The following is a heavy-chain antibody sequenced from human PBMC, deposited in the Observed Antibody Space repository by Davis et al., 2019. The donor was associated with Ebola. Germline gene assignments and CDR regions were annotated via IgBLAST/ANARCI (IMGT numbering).Heavy chain of an antibody. CDR3: AASAGTVGKFDY. V-gene: IGHV1-58*02. Sequence: AASVKVSCKASGFTFSSSGMQWVRHARGQRLEWIGWIVVGSGNTNYAQRFQGRVTINRDMSTTTSYLDLTNLRFEDTAVYYCAASAGTVGKFDYWGRGTLVTVSS. J-gene: IGHJ4*01. CDR2: IVVGSGNT. CDR1: GFTFSSSG. D-gene: IGHD1-14*01.